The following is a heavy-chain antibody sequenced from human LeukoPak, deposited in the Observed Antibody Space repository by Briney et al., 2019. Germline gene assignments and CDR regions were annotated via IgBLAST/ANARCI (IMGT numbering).Heavy chain of an antibody. D-gene: IGHD3-10*01. J-gene: IGHJ5*02. CDR3: AREAHKSYYYGSGSSNWFDP. V-gene: IGHV3-33*01. CDR1: RFTFSSYG. Sequence: PGGSLRLSCAASRFTFSSYGMHWVRQAPGKGLEWVAVIWYDGSNKYYADSVKGRFTISRDNSKNTLYLQMNSLRAEDTAVYYCAREAHKSYYYGSGSSNWFDPWGQGTLVTVSS. CDR2: IWYDGSNK.